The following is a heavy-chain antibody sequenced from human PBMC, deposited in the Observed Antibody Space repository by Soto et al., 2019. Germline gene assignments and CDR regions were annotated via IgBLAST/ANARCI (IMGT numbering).Heavy chain of an antibody. CDR2: IKEHGSES. V-gene: IGHV3-7*03. CDR1: GFSFSTYY. J-gene: IGHJ4*02. D-gene: IGHD2-15*01. CDR3: ARDSWYLDY. Sequence: EVQLVESGGGLVQPGGSLRLSCAASGFSFSTYYMSWVRQAAGKGLEWVANIKEHGSESHYVDSVKGRFTISRDNARNSLFLHMKSLRAEDTAVYYCARDSWYLDYWGQGTLVTVSS.